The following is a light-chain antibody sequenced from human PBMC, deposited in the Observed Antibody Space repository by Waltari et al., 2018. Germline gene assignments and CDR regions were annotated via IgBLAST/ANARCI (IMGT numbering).Light chain of an antibody. V-gene: IGLV3-21*03. J-gene: IGLJ1*01. CDR1: NIGSTR. CDR2: DDS. Sequence: SYVLTQPPSVSVAPGKTARITCGGNNIGSTRVPWYQQTPGQAPVLVVYDDSDRPSGIPERFSGSNSGNTATLTISRVEAGDEADYYCQVWDSSSDHRVFGTGTKVTVL. CDR3: QVWDSSSDHRV.